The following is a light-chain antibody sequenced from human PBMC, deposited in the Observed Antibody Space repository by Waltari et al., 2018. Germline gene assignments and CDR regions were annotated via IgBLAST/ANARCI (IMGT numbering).Light chain of an antibody. CDR1: QTINNNF. CDR3: QQYDGSILS. J-gene: IGKJ4*01. CDR2: GAS. Sequence: IVLTQSPDTLSLSPGQRATLSCRASQTINNNFLVWYQQKPGQAPRLLIHGASSRATGFPDRLSGSGCGTDFTLTISRQEPEDVAVYYCQQYDGSILSFGCGTKVEI. V-gene: IGKV3-20*01.